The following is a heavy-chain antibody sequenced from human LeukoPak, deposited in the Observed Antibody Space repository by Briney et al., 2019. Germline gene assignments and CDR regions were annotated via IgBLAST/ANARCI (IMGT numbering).Heavy chain of an antibody. V-gene: IGHV3-33*01. D-gene: IGHD3-10*01. J-gene: IGHJ4*02. CDR2: IWYDGSKR. Sequence: GGSLRLSCTASGFTFSNHGLHWVRQAPGKGLEWMALIWYDGSKRYYADSVQGRFTISRDDSKNTLFLQMNSLRAEDTAVYYCARDLGDFGSGTSYYDYWGQGTLVTVSS. CDR3: ARDLGDFGSGTSYYDY. CDR1: GFTFSNHG.